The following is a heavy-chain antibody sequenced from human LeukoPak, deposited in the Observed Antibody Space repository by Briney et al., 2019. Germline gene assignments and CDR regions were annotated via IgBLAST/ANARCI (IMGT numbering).Heavy chain of an antibody. CDR3: ARYSSSWTNDY. Sequence: SETLSLTCAVYGVSFSGYYWSWIRQPPGKGLEWIGEINHSGSTNYNPSLKSRVTISVDTSKNQFSLKLSSVTAADTAVYYCARYSSSWTNDYWGQGTLVTVSS. CDR2: INHSGST. V-gene: IGHV4-34*01. J-gene: IGHJ4*02. D-gene: IGHD6-13*01. CDR1: GVSFSGYY.